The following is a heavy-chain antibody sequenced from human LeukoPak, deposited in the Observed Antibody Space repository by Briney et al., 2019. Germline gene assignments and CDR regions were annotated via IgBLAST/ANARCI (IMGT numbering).Heavy chain of an antibody. D-gene: IGHD6-13*01. V-gene: IGHV4-39*07. Sequence: PSETLSLTCTVSGGSISSSSYYWGWIRQPPGKGLEWIGSIYYSGSTYYNPSLKSRVTISVDTSKNQFSLKLSSVTAADTAVYYCASGGLWLAAAFDYWGQGTLVTVSS. CDR3: ASGGLWLAAAFDY. CDR1: GGSISSSSYY. CDR2: IYYSGST. J-gene: IGHJ4*02.